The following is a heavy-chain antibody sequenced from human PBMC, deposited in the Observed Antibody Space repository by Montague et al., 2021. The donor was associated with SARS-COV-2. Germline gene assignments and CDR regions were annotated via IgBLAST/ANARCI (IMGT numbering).Heavy chain of an antibody. CDR2: ISYDGSNK. Sequence: SLSLSASGITFSSYAMHWVRQAPGKGPEWVAVISYDGSNKYYADPVKGRFTISRDNSKNTLYLQMNSLRAEDTAVYYCAREGLSGSYYGFLDYWGQGTLVTVSS. D-gene: IGHD3-10*01. CDR1: GITFSSYA. V-gene: IGHV3-30-3*01. CDR3: AREGLSGSYYGFLDY. J-gene: IGHJ4*02.